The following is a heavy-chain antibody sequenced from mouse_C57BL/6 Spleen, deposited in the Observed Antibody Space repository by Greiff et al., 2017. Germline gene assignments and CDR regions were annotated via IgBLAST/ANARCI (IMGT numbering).Heavy chain of an antibody. CDR2: IYPGSGST. CDR1: GYTFTSYW. J-gene: IGHJ4*01. D-gene: IGHD2-5*01. V-gene: IGHV1-55*01. CDR3: ARNRIYSNYEDYAMDY. Sequence: QVQLQQPGAELVKPGASVKMSCKASGYTFTSYWITWVKQRPGQGLEWIGDIYPGSGSTNYNEKFKSKATLTVDTSSSTAYMQLSSLTSEDSAVYYCARNRIYSNYEDYAMDYWGQGTSVTVAS.